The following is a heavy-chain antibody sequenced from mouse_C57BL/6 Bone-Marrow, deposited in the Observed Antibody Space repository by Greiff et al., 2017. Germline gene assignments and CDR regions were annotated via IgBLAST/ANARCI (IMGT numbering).Heavy chain of an antibody. CDR1: GFTFSSYG. Sequence: EVHLVESGGDLVKPGGSLKLSCAASGFTFSSYGMSWVRQTPDKRLEWVATISSGGSYTYYPDSVKGRFTISRDNAKNTLYLQMSSLKSEDTAMYYCARHAGLLAVTYFDVWGTGTTVTVSS. CDR3: ARHAGLLAVTYFDV. D-gene: IGHD1-1*01. V-gene: IGHV5-6*01. J-gene: IGHJ1*03. CDR2: ISSGGSYT.